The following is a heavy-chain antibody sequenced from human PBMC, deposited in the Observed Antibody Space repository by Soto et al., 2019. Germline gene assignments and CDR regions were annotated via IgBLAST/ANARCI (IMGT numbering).Heavy chain of an antibody. CDR2: ISYDGSNK. J-gene: IGHJ3*02. V-gene: IGHV3-30*18. Sequence: LRLSCAASGFTFSSYGMHWVRQAPGKGLEWVAVISYDGSNKYYADSVKGRFTISRDNSKNTLYLQMNSLRAEDTAVYYCAKDHATAYNAFDIWGQGTMVTVSS. D-gene: IGHD4-17*01. CDR1: GFTFSSYG. CDR3: AKDHATAYNAFDI.